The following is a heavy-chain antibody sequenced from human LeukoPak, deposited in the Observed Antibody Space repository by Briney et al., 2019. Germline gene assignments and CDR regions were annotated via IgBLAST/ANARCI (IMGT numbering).Heavy chain of an antibody. J-gene: IGHJ2*01. CDR2: INHSGST. Sequence: KPSETLSLTCAVSGGSFSGYYWSWIRQPPRKGLGWVGEINHSGSTNYNPSLKSRVTISVDTSKNQFYLKLSSVTAADTAVYYCARRAAYWYFDLWGRGTLVTVSS. CDR1: GGSFSGYY. D-gene: IGHD2-15*01. V-gene: IGHV4-34*01. CDR3: ARRAAYWYFDL.